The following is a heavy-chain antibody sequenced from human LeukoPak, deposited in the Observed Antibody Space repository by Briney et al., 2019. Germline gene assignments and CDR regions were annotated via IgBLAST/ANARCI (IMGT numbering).Heavy chain of an antibody. CDR3: ASCSNTNCPRL. CDR2: ITSSSGYV. CDR1: GFTISSYD. Sequence: GGSLRLSCAASGFTISSYDMNWVRQAPGKGLEWVSPITSSSGYVYYADSVRGRFTISRDNSRNSLALQMDRLRAEDTAVYYCASCSNTNCPRLWGQGTLVTVSS. J-gene: IGHJ4*02. V-gene: IGHV3-21*01. D-gene: IGHD2-2*01.